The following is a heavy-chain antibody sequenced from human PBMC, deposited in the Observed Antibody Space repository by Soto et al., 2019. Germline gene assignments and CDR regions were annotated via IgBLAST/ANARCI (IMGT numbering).Heavy chain of an antibody. CDR1: GGSISSSSYY. Sequence: QLQLQESGPGLVKPSETLSLTCTVSGGSISSSSYYWGWIRQPPGKGLEWIGSIYYSGSTYYNPSLKSRVTISVDTSKNQFSLKLSSVTAADTAVYYCARVWFMNNWFDPWGQGTLVTVSS. CDR2: IYYSGST. V-gene: IGHV4-39*01. D-gene: IGHD3-16*01. J-gene: IGHJ5*02. CDR3: ARVWFMNNWFDP.